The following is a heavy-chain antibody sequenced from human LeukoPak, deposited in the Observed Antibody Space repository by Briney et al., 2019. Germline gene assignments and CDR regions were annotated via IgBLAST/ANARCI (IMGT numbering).Heavy chain of an antibody. J-gene: IGHJ4*02. Sequence: PSEPLSLTCSVSGRSISSYYWSWIRQPRGKALECIGYIYYSGSTKYNPALRSRVNISVDTSKNQFALKLSSVTAVDTAVYYCARHKITRYYYGSGSYFDYWGQGTLVTVSS. CDR3: ARHKITRYYYGSGSYFDY. D-gene: IGHD3-10*01. CDR1: GRSISSYY. CDR2: IYYSGST. V-gene: IGHV4-59*08.